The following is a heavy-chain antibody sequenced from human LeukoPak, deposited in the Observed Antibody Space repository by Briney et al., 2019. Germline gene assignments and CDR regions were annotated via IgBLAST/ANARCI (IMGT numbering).Heavy chain of an antibody. CDR1: GFTFSSYA. CDR2: ISGSGGST. Sequence: PGGSLRLSCAASGFTFSSYAMSWVRQAPGKGLEWVSAISGSGGSTYYADSVKGRFTISRDNSKNTLYLQMNSLRAEDTAVYYCAEAGICSSTSCYAFDYWGQGTLVTVSS. CDR3: AEAGICSSTSCYAFDY. D-gene: IGHD2-2*01. J-gene: IGHJ4*02. V-gene: IGHV3-23*01.